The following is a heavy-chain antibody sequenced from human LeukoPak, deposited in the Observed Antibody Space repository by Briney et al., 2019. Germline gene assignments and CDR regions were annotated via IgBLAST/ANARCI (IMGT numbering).Heavy chain of an antibody. CDR1: GYVFTSYW. Sequence: GESLKISCKASGYVFTSYWIAWVRQTPGKGLEWMGIIYPGDSETRYSPSFQGQVTISADKSINTAYVQWSSLKASDTAIYYCARFPRLVRGTNWFDPWGQGTLVTVSS. D-gene: IGHD3-10*01. J-gene: IGHJ5*02. CDR2: IYPGDSET. CDR3: ARFPRLVRGTNWFDP. V-gene: IGHV5-51*01.